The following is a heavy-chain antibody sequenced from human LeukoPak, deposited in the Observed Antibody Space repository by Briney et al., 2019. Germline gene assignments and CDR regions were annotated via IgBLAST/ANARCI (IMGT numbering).Heavy chain of an antibody. Sequence: GGSLRLSCAASGLRFADNYMSWIRQAPGKGMEWLSYISSDSGTTIYYGDSVRGRFTISRDDAENLLYLQISNLRAEDMAVYYCARTHPGRWYVDLWGRGTLVTVSS. J-gene: IGHJ2*01. V-gene: IGHV3-11*01. CDR3: ARTHPGRWYVDL. CDR1: GLRFADNY. CDR2: ISSDSGTTI.